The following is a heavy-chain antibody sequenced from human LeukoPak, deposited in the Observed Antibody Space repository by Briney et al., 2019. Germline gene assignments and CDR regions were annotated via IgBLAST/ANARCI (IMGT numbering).Heavy chain of an antibody. CDR2: IHTSGSN. D-gene: IGHD3-3*01. Sequence: SETLSLTCAVSGVSISPYYWAWIRRPPGKGLEWIGYIHTSGSNNQYPSLKSRVTISVDKSKNHFSLRLTSVTAADTAVYYCARLSAAVHLGAFDLWGQGTMVTVPS. V-gene: IGHV4-4*09. J-gene: IGHJ3*01. CDR1: GVSISPYY. CDR3: ARLSAAVHLGAFDL.